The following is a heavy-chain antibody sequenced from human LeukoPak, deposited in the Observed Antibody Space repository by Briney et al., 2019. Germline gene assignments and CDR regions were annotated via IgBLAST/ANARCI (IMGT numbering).Heavy chain of an antibody. Sequence: GGSLRLSCAASGFTFSSYAMSWVRQAPGKGLEWVSAISGSGGSTYYADSVKGRFTISRDNSKNTLYLQMNSLRAEDTAVYYCARGSTQYYYERLLDYWGQGTLVTVSS. CDR1: GFTFSSYA. V-gene: IGHV3-23*01. J-gene: IGHJ4*02. CDR2: ISGSGGST. CDR3: ARGSTQYYYERLLDY. D-gene: IGHD3-22*01.